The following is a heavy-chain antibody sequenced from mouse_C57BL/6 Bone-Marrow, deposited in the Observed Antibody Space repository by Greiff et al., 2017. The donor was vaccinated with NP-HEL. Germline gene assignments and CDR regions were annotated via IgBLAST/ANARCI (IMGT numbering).Heavy chain of an antibody. CDR1: GYTFTSYW. Sequence: QVQLKQSGAELVRPGTSVKLSCKASGYTFTSYWMHWVKQRPGQGLEWIGVIDPSDSYTNYNQKFKGKATLTVDTSSSTAYMQRSSLTSEDSAVYYCAPYSWFAYWGQGTLVTVSA. CDR2: IDPSDSYT. D-gene: IGHD1-1*01. CDR3: APYSWFAY. J-gene: IGHJ3*01. V-gene: IGHV1-59*01.